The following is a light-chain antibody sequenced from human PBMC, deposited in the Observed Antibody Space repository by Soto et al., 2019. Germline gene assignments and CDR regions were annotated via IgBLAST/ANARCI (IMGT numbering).Light chain of an antibody. CDR3: QQSYSYT. CDR1: QSISSY. J-gene: IGKJ2*01. Sequence: DIQMTQSPSSLSSSVGDRVTITCRASQSISSYLNWYQQKPGKAPKLLIYAASSVQSGVPSRFSGSGSGTDFTLTISSLQPVDFATYYCQQSYSYTFGQGTKLEIK. V-gene: IGKV1-39*01. CDR2: AAS.